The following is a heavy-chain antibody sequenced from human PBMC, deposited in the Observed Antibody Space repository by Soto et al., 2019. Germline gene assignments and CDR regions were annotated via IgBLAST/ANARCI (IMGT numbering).Heavy chain of an antibody. J-gene: IGHJ6*02. CDR2: ISAYNGNT. V-gene: IGHV1-18*04. CDR1: GYTFTSYG. Sequence: GASVKVSCKASGYTFTSYGISWVRQAPGQGLEWMGWISAYNGNTNYAQKLQGRVTMTTDTSTSTAYMELRSLRSDDTVVYYCAREDYDFWSGYRGYYYGMDVWGQGTTVTVSS. CDR3: AREDYDFWSGYRGYYYGMDV. D-gene: IGHD3-3*01.